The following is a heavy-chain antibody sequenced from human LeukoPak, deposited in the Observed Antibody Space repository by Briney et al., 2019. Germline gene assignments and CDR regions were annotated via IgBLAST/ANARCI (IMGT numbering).Heavy chain of an antibody. CDR2: IIPIFGTA. D-gene: IGHD5-24*01. Sequence: SVKVSCKASGGTFSSFAISWVRQAPGQGLEWMGRIIPIFGTANYAQKFQGRVTITTDESTSTAYMELSSLRSEDTAVYYCARDRGWLQTYYFDYWGQGTLVTVSS. CDR3: ARDRGWLQTYYFDY. J-gene: IGHJ4*02. V-gene: IGHV1-69*05. CDR1: GGTFSSFA.